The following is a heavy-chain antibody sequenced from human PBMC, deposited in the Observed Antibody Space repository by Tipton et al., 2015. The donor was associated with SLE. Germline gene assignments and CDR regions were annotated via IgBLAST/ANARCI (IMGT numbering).Heavy chain of an antibody. V-gene: IGHV4-34*01. J-gene: IGHJ6*02. CDR3: ARRKSGYRWGMDV. CDR1: GGSFSGFY. D-gene: IGHD3-3*01. Sequence: TLSLTCAVYGGSFSGFYWTWIRQSPGKGLEWIGEVSRSGTTNYNSSLKSRSTISVDTSKNQFSLKLTSVTAADTAVYYCARRKSGYRWGMDVWGQGTTVNVSS. CDR2: VSRSGTT.